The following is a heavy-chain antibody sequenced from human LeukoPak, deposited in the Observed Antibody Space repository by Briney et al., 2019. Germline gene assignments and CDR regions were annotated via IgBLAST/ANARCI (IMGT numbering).Heavy chain of an antibody. Sequence: GGSLRLSCAASGFTFSSYSMNWVRQAPGKGLEWVSSISSSSSYIYYADSVKGRFTIPRDNAKNSLYLQMNSLRAEDTAVYYCAREGPKRGYSGYDLFDYWGQGTLVTVSS. CDR3: AREGPKRGYSGYDLFDY. CDR1: GFTFSSYS. J-gene: IGHJ4*02. CDR2: ISSSSSYI. V-gene: IGHV3-21*01. D-gene: IGHD5-12*01.